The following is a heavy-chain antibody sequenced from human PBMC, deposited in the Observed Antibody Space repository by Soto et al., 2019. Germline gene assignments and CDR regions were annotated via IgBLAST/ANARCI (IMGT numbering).Heavy chain of an antibody. V-gene: IGHV4-4*07. D-gene: IGHD6-13*01. CDR1: GGSISSYY. CDR2: IYTSGST. J-gene: IGHJ4*02. Sequence: PSETLSLTCTVYGGSISSYYWSWIRQPAGKGLEWIGRIYTSGSTNYNPSLKSRVTMSVDTSKNQFSLKLSSVTAADTAVYYCARDPLIAAAGLFDYWGQGTLVTVPQ. CDR3: ARDPLIAAAGLFDY.